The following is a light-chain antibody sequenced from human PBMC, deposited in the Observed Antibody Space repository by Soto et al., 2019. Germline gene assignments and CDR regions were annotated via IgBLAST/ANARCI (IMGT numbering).Light chain of an antibody. CDR3: SSYTSSSTRV. V-gene: IGLV2-14*01. J-gene: IGLJ1*01. Sequence: QSVRTQPASVSGSPGQSITLPCPGTSSVVGGYNYVSWYQQHPGKAPKLMIYDVTTRPSGVSNRFSGSKSGNTASLTISGLQPEDEADYYCSSYTSSSTRVFGTGTKVTVL. CDR2: DVT. CDR1: SSVVGGYNY.